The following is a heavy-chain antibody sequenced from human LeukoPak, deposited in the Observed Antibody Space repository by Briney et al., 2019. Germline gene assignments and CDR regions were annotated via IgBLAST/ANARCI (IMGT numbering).Heavy chain of an antibody. CDR3: ASSRPYNWFDP. CDR1: GFTFSSYW. V-gene: IGHV3-74*01. J-gene: IGHJ5*02. Sequence: GGSLRLSCAASGFTFSSYWMHWVRQAPGKGLVWVSRINSDGSSTSYADSVKGRFTISRDNAKNTLYLQMNSLRAEDTAVYYCASSRPYNWFDPWGQGTLVTVSS. CDR2: INSDGSST.